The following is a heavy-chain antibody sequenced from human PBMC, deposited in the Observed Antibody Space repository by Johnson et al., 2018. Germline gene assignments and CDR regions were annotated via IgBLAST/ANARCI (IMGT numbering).Heavy chain of an antibody. CDR1: GFTLSSYA. V-gene: IGHV3-23*01. Sequence: VESGGSLRLSCAASGFTLSSYAMTWVRQAPGKGLEWVSRINVRVGITYYAESVRGRFTISRDTAKNSLYLQMNSLRAEDTALYYCARDTGYAFDIRGQGTMVTVSS. J-gene: IGHJ3*02. D-gene: IGHD3-10*01. CDR2: INVRVGIT. CDR3: ARDTGYAFDI.